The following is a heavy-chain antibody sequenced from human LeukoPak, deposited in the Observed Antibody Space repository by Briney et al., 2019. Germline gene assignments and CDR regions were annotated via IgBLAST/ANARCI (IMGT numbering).Heavy chain of an antibody. V-gene: IGHV3-23*01. Sequence: GGSPRLSCAASGFTFSSYAMSWVRQAPGKGLEWVSVISGSDGSTYYADSVKGRFTISRDNSKNTLYLQMNSLRAEDTAVFYCAKPRGEEWLVGLYDAFDIWGQGTMVTVSS. J-gene: IGHJ3*02. CDR2: ISGSDGST. CDR1: GFTFSSYA. D-gene: IGHD6-19*01. CDR3: AKPRGEEWLVGLYDAFDI.